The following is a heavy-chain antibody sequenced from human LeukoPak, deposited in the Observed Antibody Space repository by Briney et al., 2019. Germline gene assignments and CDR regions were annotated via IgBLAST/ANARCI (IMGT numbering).Heavy chain of an antibody. D-gene: IGHD6-19*01. CDR3: ARDKWGAVAGLDY. CDR1: GFIVSSNY. J-gene: IGHJ4*02. Sequence: PGGSLRLSCAASGFIVSSNYMSWVRQAPGKGLEWVSVIYSGGSTYYADSVKGRFTISRDNSKNTLYLQMNSLRAEDTAVYYCARDKWGAVAGLDYWGQGTLVTVSS. V-gene: IGHV3-53*01. CDR2: IYSGGST.